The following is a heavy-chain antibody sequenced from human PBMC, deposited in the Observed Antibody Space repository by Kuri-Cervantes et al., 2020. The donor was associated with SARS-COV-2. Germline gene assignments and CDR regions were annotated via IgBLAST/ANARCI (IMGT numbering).Heavy chain of an antibody. J-gene: IGHJ3*02. CDR2: IYYSGST. CDR3: ARPRYGDYDGAFDI. V-gene: IGHV4-59*12. D-gene: IGHD4-17*01. CDR1: GGSISSYY. Sequence: SCTVSGGSISSYYWSWIRQPPGKGLEWIGYIYYSGSTNYNPSLKSRVTISVDTSKNQFSLKLSSVTAADTAVYYCARPRYGDYDGAFDIWGQGTMVTVSS.